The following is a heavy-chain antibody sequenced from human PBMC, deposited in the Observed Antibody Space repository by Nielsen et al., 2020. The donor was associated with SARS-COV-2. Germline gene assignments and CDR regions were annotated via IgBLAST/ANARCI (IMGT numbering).Heavy chain of an antibody. Sequence: GESLKISCAASGFNFRSYAIHWVRQAPGKWLEWVTVISFDGLYKQYTDSVKGRFSISRDNSKNTVSLQMDSLRSEDTAVYYCAREDRTNWYGVDYWGQGTLVTVSS. D-gene: IGHD6-13*01. J-gene: IGHJ4*02. CDR1: GFNFRSYA. V-gene: IGHV3-30*04. CDR3: AREDRTNWYGVDY. CDR2: ISFDGLYK.